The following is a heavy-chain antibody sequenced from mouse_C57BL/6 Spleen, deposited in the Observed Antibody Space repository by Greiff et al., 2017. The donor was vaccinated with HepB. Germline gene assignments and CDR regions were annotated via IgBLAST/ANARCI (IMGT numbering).Heavy chain of an antibody. CDR2: ISNLAYSI. CDR1: GFTFSDYG. D-gene: IGHD1-1*01. Sequence: DVKLVESGGGLVQPGGSLKLSCAASGFTFSDYGMAWVRQAPRKGPEWVAFISNLAYSIYYADTVTGRFTISRENAKNTLYLEMSSLRSEDTAMYYCARSLYGSSLWYFDVWGTGTTVTVSS. CDR3: ARSLYGSSLWYFDV. V-gene: IGHV5-15*01. J-gene: IGHJ1*03.